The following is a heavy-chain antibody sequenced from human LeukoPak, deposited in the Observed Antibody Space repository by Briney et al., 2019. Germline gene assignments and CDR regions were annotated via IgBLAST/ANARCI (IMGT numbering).Heavy chain of an antibody. Sequence: PSETLSLTCAVYGGYYWSWIRQPPGKGLEWIGEIYHSGSTNYNPSLKSRVTISVDKSKNQFSLKLSSVTAADTAVYYCARGVAYCGGDCYYYYYYYMDVWGKGTTVTVSS. CDR3: ARGVAYCGGDCYYYYYYYMDV. V-gene: IGHV4-34*01. J-gene: IGHJ6*03. CDR1: GGYY. CDR2: IYHSGST. D-gene: IGHD2-21*02.